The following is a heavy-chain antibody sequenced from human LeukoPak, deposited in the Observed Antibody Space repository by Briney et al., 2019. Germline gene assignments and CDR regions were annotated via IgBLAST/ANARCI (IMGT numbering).Heavy chain of an antibody. CDR1: GGSISSSSYY. CDR2: IYYSGST. Sequence: SETLSLTCTVPGGSISSSSYYWDWIRQPPGKGLEWIGRIYYSGSTYYRPSLKSRVTISVDTSKNQFSLNLTSVTPADTAVYYCARHSTSSYYYYGMDVWGQGTPVTVSS. CDR3: ARHSTSSYYYYGMDV. V-gene: IGHV4-39*01. J-gene: IGHJ6*02. D-gene: IGHD2-2*01.